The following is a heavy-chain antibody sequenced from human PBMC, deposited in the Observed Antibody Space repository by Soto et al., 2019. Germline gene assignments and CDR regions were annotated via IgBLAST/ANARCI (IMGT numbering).Heavy chain of an antibody. D-gene: IGHD3-22*01. CDR3: ASGGSYYYDSSGSAFDI. V-gene: IGHV1-18*01. J-gene: IGHJ3*02. CDR1: GYTFTSYG. Sequence: GASVKVSCKASGYTFTSYGISWVRQAPGQGREWMGWISAYNGNTNYAQKLQGRVTMTTDTSTSTAYMELRSLRSDDTAVYYCASGGSYYYDSSGSAFDIWGQATMVTVSS. CDR2: ISAYNGNT.